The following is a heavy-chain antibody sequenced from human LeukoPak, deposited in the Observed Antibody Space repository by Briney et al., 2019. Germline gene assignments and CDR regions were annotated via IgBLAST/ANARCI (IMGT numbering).Heavy chain of an antibody. CDR1: GGSFSGYY. V-gene: IGHV4-34*01. J-gene: IGHJ3*02. Sequence: SETLSLTCAVYGGSFSGYYWSWIRQPPGKGLEWIGEINHSGSTNYNPSLKSRVTISVDTSKKQFSLKLSSVTAADTAVYYCATYSTGFDIWGQGTVVTVSS. D-gene: IGHD6-19*01. CDR3: ATYSTGFDI. CDR2: INHSGST.